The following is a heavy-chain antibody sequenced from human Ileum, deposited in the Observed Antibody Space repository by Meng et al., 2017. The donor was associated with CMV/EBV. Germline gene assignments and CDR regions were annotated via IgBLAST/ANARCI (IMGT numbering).Heavy chain of an antibody. CDR2: IYPVDSDT. V-gene: IGHV5-51*01. CDR3: ARSAGLVAPNDF. D-gene: IGHD6-25*01. J-gene: IGHJ4*01. CDR1: GYTFTNYW. Sequence: KVSCKGSGYTFTNYWIAWVRQMPGRGLEWMGIIYPVDSDTRYSQSFQGQVTISADKSISTAYLQWSSLVASDAAMYYCARSAGLVAPNDFWGQGTLVTVSS.